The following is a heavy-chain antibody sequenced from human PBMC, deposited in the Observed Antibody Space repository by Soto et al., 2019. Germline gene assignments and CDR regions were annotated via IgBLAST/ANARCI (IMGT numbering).Heavy chain of an antibody. CDR3: ARVPDV. V-gene: IGHV4-30-2*01. CDR2: IDHSGST. J-gene: IGHJ6*02. Sequence: QLQLQESGSGLVKPSQTLSLTCAVSGGSISSGGYSWRWIRQPPGKGLEWIGYIDHSGSTYYNPSLKSRGTNSVDRSNNQFPLKLSSVTAADTAVYYCARVPDVWGQGTTVTVSS. CDR1: GGSISSGGYS.